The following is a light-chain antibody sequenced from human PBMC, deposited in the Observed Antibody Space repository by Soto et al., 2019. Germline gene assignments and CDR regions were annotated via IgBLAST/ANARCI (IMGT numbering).Light chain of an antibody. Sequence: QSVLTQPASVSGSPGQSITISCTGTSSDVGAYDYVSWYQQHPDKAPKLMIYEVSNRPSGVSNRFSGSKSVNTATLTISGLQADDEADYYCGSYTSSSTRVFGTGTKATVL. J-gene: IGLJ1*01. CDR2: EVS. CDR3: GSYTSSSTRV. V-gene: IGLV2-14*03. CDR1: SSDVGAYDY.